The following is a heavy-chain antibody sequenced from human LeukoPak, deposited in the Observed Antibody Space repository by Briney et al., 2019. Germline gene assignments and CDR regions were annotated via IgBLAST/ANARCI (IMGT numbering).Heavy chain of an antibody. V-gene: IGHV4-4*02. CDR3: AREPLDCNGGSCFGGDTAFDI. J-gene: IGHJ3*02. CDR1: GGSINKSNW. Sequence: SETLSLTCAVSGGSINKSNWWSWVRQPPGKGLEWIGEIYHSGSTNYNPSLKSRVTISVDKSKNQLSLNLSSVTAADTAVYYCAREPLDCNGGSCFGGDTAFDIWGQGTMVSVSS. CDR2: IYHSGST. D-gene: IGHD2-15*01.